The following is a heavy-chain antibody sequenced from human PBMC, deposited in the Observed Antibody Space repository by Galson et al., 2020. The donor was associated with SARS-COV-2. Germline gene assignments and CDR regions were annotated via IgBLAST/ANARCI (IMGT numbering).Heavy chain of an antibody. CDR3: TTDLYYDILTGYYLDAFDI. CDR2: IKSKTDGGTT. Sequence: GGSLRLSCAASGFTFSNAWMSWVRQAPGKGLEWVGRIKSKTDGGTTDYAAPVKGRFTISRDDSKNTLYLQMNSLKTEDTAVYYCTTDLYYDILTGYYLDAFDIWGQGTMVTVSS. V-gene: IGHV3-15*01. J-gene: IGHJ3*02. D-gene: IGHD3-9*01. CDR1: GFTFSNAW.